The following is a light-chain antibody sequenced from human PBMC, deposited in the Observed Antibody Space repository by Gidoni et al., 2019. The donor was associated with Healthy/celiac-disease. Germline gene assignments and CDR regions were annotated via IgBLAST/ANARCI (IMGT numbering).Light chain of an antibody. CDR1: QSVLYSSNNKNY. V-gene: IGKV4-1*01. J-gene: IGKJ1*01. CDR3: QQYYSTPWT. Sequence: DIVITQSPDSLAVSLGERATINCKSSQSVLYSSNNKNYLAWYQQKPGQPPKLLIYWASTRESGVPDRFSGSGSGTDFTLTISSLQAEDAAVYYCQQYYSTPWTFGQGTKVEIK. CDR2: WAS.